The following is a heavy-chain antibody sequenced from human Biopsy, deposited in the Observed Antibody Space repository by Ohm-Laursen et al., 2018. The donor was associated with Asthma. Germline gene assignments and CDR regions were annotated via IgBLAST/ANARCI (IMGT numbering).Heavy chain of an antibody. CDR3: ARGQKSAGDRWFDP. CDR2: INPNSGAT. V-gene: IGHV1-2*06. J-gene: IGHJ5*02. D-gene: IGHD6-13*01. CDR1: GYPFIGYH. Sequence: GASVKVSCKASGYPFIGYHIHWMRPAPGQGVEWIGRINPNSGATNYAQKFQGRVTMTRDTSISTAYMEVSRLRSDDTAVYYCARGQKSAGDRWFDPWGQGTLVTVSS.